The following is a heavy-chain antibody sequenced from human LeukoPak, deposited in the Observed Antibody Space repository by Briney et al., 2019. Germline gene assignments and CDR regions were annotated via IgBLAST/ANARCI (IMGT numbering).Heavy chain of an antibody. CDR1: GGSISSSSYH. D-gene: IGHD3-3*01. CDR2: IYYSGST. J-gene: IGHJ4*02. Sequence: PSETLSLTCTVSGGSISSSSYHWGWIRQPPGKGLEWIGSIYYSGSTYYNPSLKSRVTISVDTSKNQFSLKLSSVTAADTAVYYCARVITIFGVVILMYFDYWGQGTLVTVSS. V-gene: IGHV4-39*01. CDR3: ARVITIFGVVILMYFDY.